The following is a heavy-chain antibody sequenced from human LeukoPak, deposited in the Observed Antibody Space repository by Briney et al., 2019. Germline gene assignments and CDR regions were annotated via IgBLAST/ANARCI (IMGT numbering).Heavy chain of an antibody. V-gene: IGHV4-30-4*01. Sequence: SQTLSLTCTVSGGSISSGDYYWSWIRQPPGKGLEGMGYIYYSGSTYYNPSLKSRVTISVDTSKNQFSLKLSSVTAADTAVYYCAREGYYYGSGCLDPWGQGTLVTVSS. CDR3: AREGYYYGSGCLDP. D-gene: IGHD3-10*01. J-gene: IGHJ5*02. CDR1: GGSISSGDYY. CDR2: IYYSGST.